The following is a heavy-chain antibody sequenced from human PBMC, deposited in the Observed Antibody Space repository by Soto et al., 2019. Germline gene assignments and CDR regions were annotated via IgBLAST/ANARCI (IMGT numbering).Heavy chain of an antibody. J-gene: IGHJ4*02. CDR1: GGSFSGYY. Sequence: SETLSLTCAVYGGSFSGYYWSWIRQPPGKGLEWIGEINHSGSTNYNPSLKSRVTISVDTSKNQFSLKLSSVTAADTAVYYCGLAVAGTSEFDYWGQGTLVTVSS. CDR3: GLAVAGTSEFDY. CDR2: INHSGST. D-gene: IGHD6-19*01. V-gene: IGHV4-34*01.